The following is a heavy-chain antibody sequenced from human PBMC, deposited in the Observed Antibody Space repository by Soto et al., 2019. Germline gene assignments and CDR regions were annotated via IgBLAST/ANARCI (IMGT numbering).Heavy chain of an antibody. Sequence: GASVKVSCKASGGTFSSYAISWVRQAPGQGLEWMGWISTYNVDTKYADKFQGRLTMSSDTSTTTAFMELRRLRSDDTAVYYCVRGGFAYGYLDYWGQGTLVTVSS. D-gene: IGHD5-18*01. J-gene: IGHJ4*02. CDR1: GGTFSSYA. V-gene: IGHV1-18*01. CDR2: ISTYNVDT. CDR3: VRGGFAYGYLDY.